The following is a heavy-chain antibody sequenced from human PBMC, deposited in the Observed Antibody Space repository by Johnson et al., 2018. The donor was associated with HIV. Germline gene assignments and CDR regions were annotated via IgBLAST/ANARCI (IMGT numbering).Heavy chain of an antibody. CDR3: ARGGSSGYYIVRAFDI. CDR2: ISGSGSNT. J-gene: IGHJ3*02. D-gene: IGHD3-22*01. Sequence: VQLVESGGDLVQPGGSLRLSCAASGFTFSSYAMSWVRQAPGKGLEWVSIISGSGSNTYYADSVKGRFTISRDNSKNTLYLQMNSLRAEYTAVYYCARGGSSGYYIVRAFDIWGQGTMVTVSS. V-gene: IGHV3-23*04. CDR1: GFTFSSYA.